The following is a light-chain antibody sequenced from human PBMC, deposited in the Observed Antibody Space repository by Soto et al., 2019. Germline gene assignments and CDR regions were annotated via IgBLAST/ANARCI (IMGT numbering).Light chain of an antibody. CDR1: SSDVGAYNS. CDR3: SSYAGATKLV. J-gene: IGLJ2*01. CDR2: EVS. V-gene: IGLV2-8*01. Sequence: QSALTQPPSASGSPGQSVTISCTGTSSDVGAYNSVSWYQHYPGKAPKLLIYEVSKRPSGVPDRFSGSKSGNTASLTVSGLQAEDEADYYCSSYAGATKLVFGGGTKLTVL.